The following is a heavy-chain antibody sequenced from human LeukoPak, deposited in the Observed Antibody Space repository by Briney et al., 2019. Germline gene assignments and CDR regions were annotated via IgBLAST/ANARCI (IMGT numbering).Heavy chain of an antibody. CDR2: IYYSGST. V-gene: IGHV4-39*01. D-gene: IGHD6-13*01. CDR1: GGSISSSSYY. Sequence: PSETLSLTCTVSGGSISSSSYYWGWIRQPPGKGLEWIGSIYYSGSTYYNPSLKSRVTISVDTSKNQFSLKLSSVTAADTAVYYCARIPGARRIAAAGKFDYWGQGTLVTVSS. J-gene: IGHJ4*02. CDR3: ARIPGARRIAAAGKFDY.